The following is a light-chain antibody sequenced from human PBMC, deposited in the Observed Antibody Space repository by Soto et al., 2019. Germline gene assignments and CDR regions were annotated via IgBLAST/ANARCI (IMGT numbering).Light chain of an antibody. Sequence: EIVLTQSPATLSLSXXXGXXLSCRASQSVSSYLAWYQQKPGQAPRLLIYDASNRATGIPARFSRSGSGTDFTLTISSLEPEDFAVYYCQQRSFFGGGTKVDIK. CDR3: QQRSF. V-gene: IGKV3-11*01. CDR2: DAS. J-gene: IGKJ4*01. CDR1: QSVSSY.